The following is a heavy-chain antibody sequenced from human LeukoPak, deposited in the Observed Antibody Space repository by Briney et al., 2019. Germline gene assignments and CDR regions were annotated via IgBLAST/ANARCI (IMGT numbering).Heavy chain of an antibody. D-gene: IGHD3-10*01. CDR2: IDPSDSYT. CDR3: ARQFTMVRGVKRAFDI. Sequence: GESLEISCKGSGYRFTSYWISWVRQMPGKGLEWMGRIDPSDSYTNYSPSFQGHVTISADKSISTAYLQWSSLKASDTAMYYCARQFTMVRGVKRAFDIWGQGTMVTVSS. V-gene: IGHV5-10-1*01. CDR1: GYRFTSYW. J-gene: IGHJ3*02.